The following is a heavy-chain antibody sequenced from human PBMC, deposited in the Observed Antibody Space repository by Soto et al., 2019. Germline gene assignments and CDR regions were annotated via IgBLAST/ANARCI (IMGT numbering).Heavy chain of an antibody. Sequence: EVQLVESGGGLVQPGGSLRLSCAASGFTFSSYWMSWVRQAPGKGLEGVANIKQDGSEKYYVDSVKGRFTISRDNAKNSLYLQMNSLRAEDTAVYYCARDKIYDYIWGSYRYTRTKKNDAFDIWGQGTMVTVSS. CDR3: ARDKIYDYIWGSYRYTRTKKNDAFDI. J-gene: IGHJ3*02. V-gene: IGHV3-7*01. CDR2: IKQDGSEK. D-gene: IGHD3-16*02. CDR1: GFTFSSYW.